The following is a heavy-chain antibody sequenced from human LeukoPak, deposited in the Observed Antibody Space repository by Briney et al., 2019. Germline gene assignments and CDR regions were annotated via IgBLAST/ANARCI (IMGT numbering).Heavy chain of an antibody. V-gene: IGHV4-38-2*02. CDR3: ARDRERWSPSFAFDY. CDR1: GYSISSGYY. CDR2: IYHSGST. J-gene: IGHJ4*02. D-gene: IGHD4-23*01. Sequence: SETLSPTCTVSGYSISSGYYWGWIRQPPGKGLEWIGSIYHSGSTYYNPSLKSRVTISVDTSKNQFSLKLSSVTAADTAVYYCARDRERWSPSFAFDYWGQGTLVTVSS.